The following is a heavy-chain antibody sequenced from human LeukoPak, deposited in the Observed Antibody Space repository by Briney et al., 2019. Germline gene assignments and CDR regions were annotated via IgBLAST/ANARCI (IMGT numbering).Heavy chain of an antibody. CDR3: AREPSSDRGGYFDY. CDR2: IYYSGST. V-gene: IGHV4-59*01. D-gene: IGHD6-19*01. J-gene: IGHJ4*02. CDR1: GGSISSYY. Sequence: SETLSLTCTVSGGSISSYYWSWIRQPPGKGLEWIGYIYYSGSTNYNPSLRSRVTISVDTSKNQFSLKLSSVTAADTAVYYCAREPSSDRGGYFDYWGQGSLVTASS.